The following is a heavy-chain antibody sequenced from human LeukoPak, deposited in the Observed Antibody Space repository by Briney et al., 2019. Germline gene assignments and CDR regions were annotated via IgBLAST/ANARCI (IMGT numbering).Heavy chain of an antibody. V-gene: IGHV3-23*01. J-gene: IGHJ3*02. Sequence: GGSLRLSCAASGFTFSSYAMSWVRQAPGKGLEWVSAISGSGGSTYYADSVKGRFTISRDNSKNTLYLQMNSLRAEDTAVYYCAKVRIDIAAAGPDAFDIWGQGTMVTVSS. CDR2: ISGSGGST. CDR1: GFTFSSYA. D-gene: IGHD6-13*01. CDR3: AKVRIDIAAAGPDAFDI.